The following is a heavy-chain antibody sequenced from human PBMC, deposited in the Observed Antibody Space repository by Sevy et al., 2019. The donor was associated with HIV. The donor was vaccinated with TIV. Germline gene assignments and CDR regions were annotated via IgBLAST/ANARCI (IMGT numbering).Heavy chain of an antibody. Sequence: ASVRVSCKVSEYTLTEFSIHWVRQAPGKGLEGMGGFDPGDGDAETPYAQKFRDRLTMTADTSTDTVYMELSSLRSEDTAVYYCATDTTGYHSTLDYWGQGTLVTVSS. CDR2: FDPGDGDAET. V-gene: IGHV1-24*01. D-gene: IGHD3-9*01. J-gene: IGHJ4*02. CDR1: EYTLTEFS. CDR3: ATDTTGYHSTLDY.